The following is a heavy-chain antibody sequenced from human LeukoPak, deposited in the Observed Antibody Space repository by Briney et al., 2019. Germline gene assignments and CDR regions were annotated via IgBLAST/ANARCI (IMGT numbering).Heavy chain of an antibody. V-gene: IGHV1-69*05. Sequence: SVKVSCKASGGTFSSYAISWVRQAPGRGLEWMGTIIPIFGTANYAQKFQGRVTITTDESTSTAYMELSSLRSEDTAVYYCVMYYYGSGPAGGFDYWGQGTLVTVSS. J-gene: IGHJ4*02. D-gene: IGHD3-10*01. CDR2: IIPIFGTA. CDR1: GGTFSSYA. CDR3: VMYYYGSGPAGGFDY.